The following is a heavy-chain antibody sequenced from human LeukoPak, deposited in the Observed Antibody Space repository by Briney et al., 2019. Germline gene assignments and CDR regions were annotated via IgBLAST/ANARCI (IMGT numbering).Heavy chain of an antibody. V-gene: IGHV3-74*01. Sequence: GGSLRLSCAASGFTLSSYWVHWVRQAPGKGLVWVSRINSDGSSTTYADSVKGRFTISRDNAKNTLYLQMNSLRAEDTAVYYCAMGMLTPFDIWGQGTMVTVSS. CDR3: AMGMLTPFDI. CDR2: INSDGSST. CDR1: GFTLSSYW. D-gene: IGHD3-9*01. J-gene: IGHJ3*02.